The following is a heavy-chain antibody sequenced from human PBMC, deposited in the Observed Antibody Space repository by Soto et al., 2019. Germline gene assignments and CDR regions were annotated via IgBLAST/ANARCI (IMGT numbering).Heavy chain of an antibody. CDR3: ARARALLYMDG. CDR2: INPNSGAT. Sequence: AASVKVSCKASAYTFTDFHIHWVRQAPGQGLEWMGSINPNSGATNYAQIFQGRVTMTRDTSISTAYMGLSGLRSDDAAVHHCARARALLYMDGGG. D-gene: IGHD3-10*01. CDR1: AYTFTDFH. V-gene: IGHV1-2*02. J-gene: IGHJ6*02.